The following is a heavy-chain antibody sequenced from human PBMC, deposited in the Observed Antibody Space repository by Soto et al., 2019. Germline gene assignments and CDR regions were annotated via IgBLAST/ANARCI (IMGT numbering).Heavy chain of an antibody. J-gene: IGHJ4*02. V-gene: IGHV4-31*03. CDR3: ARESRDSSSTFDY. CDR2: IYYSGST. D-gene: IGHD6-6*01. Sequence: SETLSLTCTASGGSISSGGYYWSWIRQHPGKGLEWIGYIYYSGSTYYNPSLKSRVTISVDTSKNQFSLKLSSVTAADTAVYYCARESRDSSSTFDYWGQGTLVTVSS. CDR1: GGSISSGGYY.